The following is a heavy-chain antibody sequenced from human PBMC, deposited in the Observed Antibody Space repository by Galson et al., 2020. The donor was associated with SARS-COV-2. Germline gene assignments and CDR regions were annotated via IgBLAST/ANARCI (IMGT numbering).Heavy chain of an antibody. V-gene: IGHV3-21*01. D-gene: IGHD3-22*01. J-gene: IGHJ4*02. CDR1: GFTFSSYS. CDR2: ISSSSSYI. CDR3: ARDGLTWSSGLFDY. Sequence: GGSLRLSCAASGFTFSSYSMNWVRQAPGKGLEWVSSISSSSSYIYYADSVKGRFTISRDNAKNSLYLQMNSLRAEDTAVYYCARDGLTWSSGLFDYWGQGTLVTVSS.